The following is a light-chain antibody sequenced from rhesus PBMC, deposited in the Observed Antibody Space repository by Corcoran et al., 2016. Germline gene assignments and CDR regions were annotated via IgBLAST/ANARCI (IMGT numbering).Light chain of an antibody. Sequence: DVVVTQTPLSLPITLGEPASISCRSSQSLQHSNGNTYLHWYLQKPGQSPQLMIYGGSNRASGVPDRFSGSGSGNDFTLKISKVEAEDVGVYYCVQAIAFPLTFGGGTKVELK. V-gene: IGKV2-72*01. CDR2: GGS. CDR1: QSLQHSNGNTY. CDR3: VQAIAFPLT. J-gene: IGKJ4*01.